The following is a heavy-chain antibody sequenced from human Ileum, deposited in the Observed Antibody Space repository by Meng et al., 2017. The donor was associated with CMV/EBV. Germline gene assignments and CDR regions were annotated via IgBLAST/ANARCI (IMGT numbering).Heavy chain of an antibody. CDR3: AKGHDDGGIRGEVDI. CDR2: ISCSGGSP. Sequence: GGSLRLSCAASGFTFSSYAMSWVRQAPGKGLEWVSSISCSGGSPYYADSVKGRFTISRDNSQNTVFLQMSSLRVEDTAEYYCAKGHDDGGIRGEVDIWGQGAMVTVSS. J-gene: IGHJ3*02. V-gene: IGHV3-23*01. D-gene: IGHD1-1*01. CDR1: GFTFSSYA.